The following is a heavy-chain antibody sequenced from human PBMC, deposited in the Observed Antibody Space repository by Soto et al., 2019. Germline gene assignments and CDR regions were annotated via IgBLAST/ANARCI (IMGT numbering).Heavy chain of an antibody. Sequence: SQTLSLTCSVSVGSISSSSYNFDWIRQPPGKGLEWIGTIYYNWDTDYNPSLKSRATISLDASDYQFSLKLSPVTAADTSIYYCARFSGNALDIWGHGTMVTVSS. J-gene: IGHJ3*02. CDR2: IYYNWDT. CDR3: ARFSGNALDI. CDR1: VGSISSSSYN. V-gene: IGHV4-39*01.